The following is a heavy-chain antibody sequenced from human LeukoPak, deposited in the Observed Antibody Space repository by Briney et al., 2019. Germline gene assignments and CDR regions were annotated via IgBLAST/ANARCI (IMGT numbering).Heavy chain of an antibody. CDR2: ISSSSSYI. CDR1: GFTFSSYS. J-gene: IGHJ4*02. V-gene: IGHV3-21*01. CDR3: ARVRIAVAGPFGLFFDY. D-gene: IGHD6-19*01. Sequence: PGGSLRLSGAASGFTFSSYSMNWVRQAPGKGLEWVSSISSSSSYIYYADSVKGRFTISRDNAKNSLYLQMNSLRAEDTAVYYCARVRIAVAGPFGLFFDYWGQGTLVTVSS.